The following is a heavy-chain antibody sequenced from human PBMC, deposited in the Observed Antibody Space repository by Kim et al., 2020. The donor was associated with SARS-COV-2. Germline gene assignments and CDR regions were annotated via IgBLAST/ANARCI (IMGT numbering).Heavy chain of an antibody. V-gene: IGHV4-59*08. CDR3: ARQGTYYDRSGYPGI. D-gene: IGHD3-22*01. CDR1: GGSITSYY. CDR2: IYHSGGT. Sequence: SETLSLTCTVSGGSITSYYWSWIRQPPGKGLEWIGYIYHSGGTNYNPSLKSRVSISVDTSRNQFSLKLNSVTAADTAVYFCARQGTYYDRSGYPGIWGQG. J-gene: IGHJ1*01.